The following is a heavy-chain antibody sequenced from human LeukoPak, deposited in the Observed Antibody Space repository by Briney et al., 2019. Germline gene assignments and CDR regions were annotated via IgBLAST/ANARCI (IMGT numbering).Heavy chain of an antibody. CDR1: GFTFSNYA. V-gene: IGHV3-23*01. D-gene: IGHD2-21*01. CDR2: ISGSGSSI. Sequence: GGSLRLSCAASGFTFSNYAMSWVRQAPGKGLEWVSAISGSGSSIYCADSVKGRFTISRDNSKNTLYLQMNSLRAEDTAVYYCAKNAYYSDHWGQGTLVTVSS. J-gene: IGHJ4*02. CDR3: AKNAYYSDH.